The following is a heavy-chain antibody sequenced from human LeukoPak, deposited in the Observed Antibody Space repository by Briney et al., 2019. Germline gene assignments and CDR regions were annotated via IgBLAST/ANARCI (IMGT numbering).Heavy chain of an antibody. CDR3: ARAGWIITSGIDY. CDR1: GGSFSGYY. D-gene: IGHD1-20*01. J-gene: IGHJ4*02. V-gene: IGHV4-34*01. CDR2: IYHIGST. Sequence: PSETLSLTCAVYGGSFSGYYWSWIRQPPGKGLEWIGTIYHIGSTYYNPSLESRVTISVDTSKNEFSLNLNSVPAADTAVYYCARAGWIITSGIDYWGQGALVTVSS.